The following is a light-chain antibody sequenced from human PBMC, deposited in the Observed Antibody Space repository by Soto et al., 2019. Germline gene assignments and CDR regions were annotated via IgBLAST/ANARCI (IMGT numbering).Light chain of an antibody. V-gene: IGKV3-11*01. J-gene: IGKJ2*01. Sequence: ENVLTQSPATLSLSPGEGATLSCRASQSINTYLAWYQQKPGQAPRLLIYDASKRATGIPARFSGSGSGTNFTLTISSLEPEDFGVYYCQQRSDWPPMYTFGQGTKLE. CDR1: QSINTY. CDR2: DAS. CDR3: QQRSDWPPMYT.